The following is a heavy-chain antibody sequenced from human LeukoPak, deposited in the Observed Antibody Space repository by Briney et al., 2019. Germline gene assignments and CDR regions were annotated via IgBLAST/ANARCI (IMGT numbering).Heavy chain of an antibody. V-gene: IGHV3-23*01. Sequence: GGSLRLSCAASGFSFSVYAMSWVRQAPGKGLEWVSSISGSGGRTYYTNSVKGRFTISRENFKNTVYLEMNNLGAEDTALYYCAKGGQDFDFWRFDYWGQGNLVIVSS. CDR2: ISGSGGRT. CDR1: GFSFSVYA. D-gene: IGHD3-3*01. CDR3: AKGGQDFDFWRFDY. J-gene: IGHJ4*02.